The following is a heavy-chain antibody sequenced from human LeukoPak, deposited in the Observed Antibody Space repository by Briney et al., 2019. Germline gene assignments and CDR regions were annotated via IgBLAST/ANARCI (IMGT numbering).Heavy chain of an antibody. CDR3: ARSTELLWFGELPG. Sequence: PGGSLRLSCAASGFTFSSYSMNWVRQAPGKGLEWVSYISSSSSTIYYADSVKGRFTIPRDNAKNSLYLQMNSLRAEDTAVYYCARSTELLWFGELPGWGQGTLVTVSS. D-gene: IGHD3-10*01. V-gene: IGHV3-48*01. CDR1: GFTFSSYS. CDR2: ISSSSSTI. J-gene: IGHJ4*02.